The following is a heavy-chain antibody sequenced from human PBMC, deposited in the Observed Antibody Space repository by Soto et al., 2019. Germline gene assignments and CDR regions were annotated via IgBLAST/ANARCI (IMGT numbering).Heavy chain of an antibody. CDR1: GFTFSNYG. Sequence: QVQLVESGGGVVQPGRSLRLSCAASGFTFSNYGMNWVRQAPGKGLEWVAVISSDGNDKYYADSVKGRFSISRDNSKNTLYLEMSSVRAEDTGVYYCGKVSWQRLGWCDSWGQGTLVTVSS. CDR3: GKVSWQRLGWCDS. V-gene: IGHV3-30*18. J-gene: IGHJ5*01. CDR2: ISSDGNDK. D-gene: IGHD6-25*01.